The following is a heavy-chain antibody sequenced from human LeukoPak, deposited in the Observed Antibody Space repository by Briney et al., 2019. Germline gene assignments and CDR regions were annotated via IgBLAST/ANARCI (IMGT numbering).Heavy chain of an antibody. CDR2: IYYSGST. V-gene: IGHV4-39*07. J-gene: IGHJ5*02. Sequence: SETLSLTCTVSGGSISSSSYYWGWIRQPPGKGLEWIGSIYYSGSTYYNPSLKSRVTISVDTSKNQFSLKLSSVTAADTAVYYCARDGIGGTRKRFDPWGQGTLVTVSS. CDR1: GGSISSSSYY. CDR3: ARDGIGGTRKRFDP. D-gene: IGHD2-15*01.